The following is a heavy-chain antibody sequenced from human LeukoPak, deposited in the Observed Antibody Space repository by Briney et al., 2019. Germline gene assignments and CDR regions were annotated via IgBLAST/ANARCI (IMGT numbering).Heavy chain of an antibody. CDR3: ARDVRLQLVYYFDY. Sequence: GRSLRLSCAASGFTFSSYAMHWVRQAPGKGLEWVAVISYDGSNKYYADSVKGRFTISRDNSKNTLYLQMNSLRAEDTAVYYCARDVRLQLVYYFDYWGQGILVTVSS. CDR2: ISYDGSNK. V-gene: IGHV3-30*04. CDR1: GFTFSSYA. J-gene: IGHJ4*02. D-gene: IGHD6-13*01.